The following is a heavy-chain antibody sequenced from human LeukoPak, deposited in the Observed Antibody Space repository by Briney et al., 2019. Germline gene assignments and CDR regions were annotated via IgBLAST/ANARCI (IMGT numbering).Heavy chain of an antibody. Sequence: SVKVSCKASGGTFSSYAISWVRQAPGQGLEWMGRIIPIFGTANYAQKFQGRVTITADESTSTAYMELSSLRSEDTAVYYCALLDGDIVVVPAAGAFDIWGQGTMVTVSS. D-gene: IGHD2-2*01. CDR3: ALLDGDIVVVPAAGAFDI. V-gene: IGHV1-69*15. J-gene: IGHJ3*02. CDR1: GGTFSSYA. CDR2: IIPIFGTA.